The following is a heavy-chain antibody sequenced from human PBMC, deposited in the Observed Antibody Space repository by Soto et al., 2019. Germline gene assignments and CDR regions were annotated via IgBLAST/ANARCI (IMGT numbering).Heavy chain of an antibody. D-gene: IGHD4-17*01. CDR3: ARRTVTTLTLDS. J-gene: IGHJ4*02. CDR2: IYYSGST. Sequence: QLQLQESGPGLVKPSETLSLTCSVSGGSISSSSYYWGWIRQPPGKGLEWIGSIYYSGSTYYSPSLKSRVTISGDTSKNQFSLKLSSVTAADTAVYYCARRTVTTLTLDSWGQGTLVTVSS. CDR1: GGSISSSSYY. V-gene: IGHV4-39*01.